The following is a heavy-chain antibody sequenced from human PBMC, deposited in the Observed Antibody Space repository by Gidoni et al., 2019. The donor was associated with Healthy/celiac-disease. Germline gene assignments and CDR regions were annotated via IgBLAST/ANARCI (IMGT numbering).Heavy chain of an antibody. CDR3: ASEGYGSGANWFDP. D-gene: IGHD3-10*01. V-gene: IGHV1-2*06. CDR1: GYTFTGYY. Sequence: QVQLVQSGAEVKKPGASVKVSCKASGYTFTGYYMHWVRQAPGQGLEWMGRINPNRGGTNYAQKFQGRVTMTRDTSISTAYMELSRLRSDDTAVYYCASEGYGSGANWFDPWGQGTLVTVSS. CDR2: INPNRGGT. J-gene: IGHJ5*02.